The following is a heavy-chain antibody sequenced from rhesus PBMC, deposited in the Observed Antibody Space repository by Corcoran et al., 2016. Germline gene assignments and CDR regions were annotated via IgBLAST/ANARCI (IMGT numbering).Heavy chain of an antibody. J-gene: IGHJ4*01. D-gene: IGHD1-1*01. Sequence: QVQLQESGPGLVKPSETLSLTCAVSGGSISGGYYWGWIRQHPGKGLEWIGNICGNSASTPSTPSLTRRVTSSKDTSKNQFSLKLSSVTAADTAVYYCARTGTMDYWGQGVLVTVSS. V-gene: IGHV4S7*01. CDR1: GGSISGGYY. CDR3: ARTGTMDY. CDR2: ICGNSAST.